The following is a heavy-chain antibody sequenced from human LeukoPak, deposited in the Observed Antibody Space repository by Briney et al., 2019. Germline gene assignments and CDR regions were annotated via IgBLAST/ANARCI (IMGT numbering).Heavy chain of an antibody. D-gene: IGHD3-10*01. Sequence: GGSLRLSCETSGFTFNNYGMHWVRLPPGKGLEWVAFIQSDESDKYYSDSVKGRFTIARDNFMNTLYLQMNSLRPEDTAVYYCAKDVRKSSTSGGTFDSWGQGTLVTVSS. CDR2: IQSDESDK. CDR1: GFTFNNYG. CDR3: AKDVRKSSTSGGTFDS. J-gene: IGHJ4*02. V-gene: IGHV3-30*02.